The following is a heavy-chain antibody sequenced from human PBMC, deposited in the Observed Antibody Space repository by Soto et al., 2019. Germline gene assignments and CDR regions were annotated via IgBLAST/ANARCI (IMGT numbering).Heavy chain of an antibody. CDR2: ITFRGIT. V-gene: IGHV4-34*01. J-gene: IGHJ5*02. CDR3: ARKLEASVRHVEWFSYKWFDP. D-gene: IGHD3-9*01. CDR1: GDSLSGYA. Sequence: SETLSLTCDVHGDSLSGYAWSWIRQPPGKGLEWIGEITFRGITNYHPSLKSRVSMSVDTSKNRISLNVSSVTAADTALYFCARKLEASVRHVEWFSYKWFDPWGPGTLVTVSS.